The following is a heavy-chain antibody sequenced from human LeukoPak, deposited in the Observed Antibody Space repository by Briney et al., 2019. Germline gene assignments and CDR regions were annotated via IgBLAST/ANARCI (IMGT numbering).Heavy chain of an antibody. V-gene: IGHV3-72*01. J-gene: IGHJ6*03. Sequence: PGGSLRLSCAASAFTFSDHYMDWVRQAPGKGLEWVGRTRNKAKSYTTEYAASVKGRFTISRDDSKSSLYLQINSLKTEDTAVYYCARASTSDSYYYMDVWGKGTTVTVSS. CDR3: ARASTSDSYYYMDV. CDR1: AFTFSDHY. CDR2: TRNKAKSYTT. D-gene: IGHD2-2*01.